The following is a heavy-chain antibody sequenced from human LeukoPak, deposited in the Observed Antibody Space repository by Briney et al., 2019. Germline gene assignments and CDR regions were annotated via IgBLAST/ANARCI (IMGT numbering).Heavy chain of an antibody. D-gene: IGHD6-19*01. CDR1: GFTFSNAW. CDR2: IKSKTDGGTT. V-gene: IGHV3-15*01. CDR3: TTGIAEAADGDYFDY. Sequence: GGSLRLSCAASGFTFSNAWMSWVRQAPGKGLEWVGRIKSKTDGGTTDYAAPVKGRFTISRDDSKNTLYLQMNSLKTEDTAVYYCTTGIAEAADGDYFDYWGQGTLVTVSS. J-gene: IGHJ4*02.